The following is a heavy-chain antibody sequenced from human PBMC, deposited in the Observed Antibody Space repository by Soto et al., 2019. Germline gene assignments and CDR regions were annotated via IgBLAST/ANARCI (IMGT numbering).Heavy chain of an antibody. CDR3: VRDYYDTSGYPNTFDM. Sequence: PGGSLRLSCAASGFTLSRHTMNWVRQAPGKGLEWVSFIGSRTSDIYYADSVKGRFTISRDNAKNSLYLDLTRLRAEDTAVYFCVRDYYDTSGYPNTFDMWGQGKMVTVSS. J-gene: IGHJ3*02. D-gene: IGHD3-22*01. V-gene: IGHV3-21*01. CDR1: GFTLSRHT. CDR2: IGSRTSDI.